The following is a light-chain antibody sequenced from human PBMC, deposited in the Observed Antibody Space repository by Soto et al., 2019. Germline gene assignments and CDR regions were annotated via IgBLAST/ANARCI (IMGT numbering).Light chain of an antibody. Sequence: DIVLTKSPCTLSLSPGERATLSCRASQSVSSSYLAWYQQKPGQAPRLLIYGASSSATGITDRFSGSGSGTDLTQTISRMEPEDFAVYYCQQYGSSPYTFGQGTKLEIK. J-gene: IGKJ2*01. CDR3: QQYGSSPYT. V-gene: IGKV3-20*01. CDR1: QSVSSSY. CDR2: GAS.